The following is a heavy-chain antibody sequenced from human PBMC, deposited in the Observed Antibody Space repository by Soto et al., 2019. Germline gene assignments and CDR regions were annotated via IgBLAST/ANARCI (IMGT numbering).Heavy chain of an antibody. Sequence: GGSLRLSCAASGFTFSNYAMSWVRQAPGKGLERVSLISASATRTYYADSVKGRFTISRDNSKNTVYVQMNSLRVEDAATYYCAKGSRDCFGERCGPSDYWGQGTLVNVS. D-gene: IGHD2-21*01. V-gene: IGHV3-23*01. CDR3: AKGSRDCFGERCGPSDY. CDR1: GFTFSNYA. CDR2: ISASATRT. J-gene: IGHJ4*02.